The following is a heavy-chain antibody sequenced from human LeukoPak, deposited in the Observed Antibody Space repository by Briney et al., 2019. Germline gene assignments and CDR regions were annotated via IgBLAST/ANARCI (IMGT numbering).Heavy chain of an antibody. CDR3: ARERVVTPRYYYYYGMDV. CDR2: TNPNSGGT. D-gene: IGHD4-23*01. V-gene: IGHV1-2*04. Sequence: ASVKVSCKASGFTFTGYYMHWVRQAPGQGLEWMGWTNPNSGGTNYAQKFQGWVTMTRDTSISTAYMELSRLRSDDTAVYYCARERVVTPRYYYYYGMDVWGQGTTVTVSS. J-gene: IGHJ6*02. CDR1: GFTFTGYY.